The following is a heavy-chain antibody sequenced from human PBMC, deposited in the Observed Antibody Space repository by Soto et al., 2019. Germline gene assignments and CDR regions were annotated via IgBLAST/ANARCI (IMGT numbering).Heavy chain of an antibody. V-gene: IGHV3-73*01. CDR1: GFTFSGSA. J-gene: IGHJ4*02. D-gene: IGHD6-19*01. CDR3: ISGDSSGWDPPRY. Sequence: PVGSLRLSCAASGFTFSGSAMHWVRQASGKGLEWVGRIRSKANSYATAYAASVKGRFTISRDDSKNTAYLQMNSLKTEDTAVYYCISGDSSGWDPPRYWGQGTLVTVSS. CDR2: IRSKANSYAT.